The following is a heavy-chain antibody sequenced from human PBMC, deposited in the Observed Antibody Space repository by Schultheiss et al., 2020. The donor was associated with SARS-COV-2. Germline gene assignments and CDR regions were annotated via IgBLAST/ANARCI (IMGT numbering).Heavy chain of an antibody. V-gene: IGHV1-8*03. CDR3: KCSEEQDYYYYMDV. CDR1: GYTFTGYY. CDR2: MNPNSGNT. J-gene: IGHJ6*03. D-gene: IGHD6-19*01. Sequence: ASVKVSCKASGYTFTGYYMHWVRQAPGQGLEWMGWMNPNSGNTGYAQKFQGRVTITADKSTSTAYMELSSLRSEDTAVYYCKCSEEQDYYYYMDVWGKGTTVTVSS.